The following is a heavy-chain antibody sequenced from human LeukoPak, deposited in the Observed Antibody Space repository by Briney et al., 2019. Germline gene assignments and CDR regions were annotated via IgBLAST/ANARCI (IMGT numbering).Heavy chain of an antibody. V-gene: IGHV1-2*06. CDR2: INPNSGGT. D-gene: IGHD3-22*01. J-gene: IGHJ5*02. CDR3: ARGNLYYYDSSGYHDWFDP. Sequence: ASVKVSCKASGYTFTGYYMHWVRQAPGQGLEWMGRINPNSGGTNYAQKFQGRVTMTRDTSISTAYMELSRLRSDDTAVYYCARGNLYYYDSSGYHDWFDPWGQGTLVTVSS. CDR1: GYTFTGYY.